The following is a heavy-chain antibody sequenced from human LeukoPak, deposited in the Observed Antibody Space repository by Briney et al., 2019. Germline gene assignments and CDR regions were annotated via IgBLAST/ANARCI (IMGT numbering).Heavy chain of an antibody. CDR2: IRSDGSDT. Sequence: PGGSLRLSCAASGFTFSDTWMHWVRQAPGEGLVWVSRIRSDGSDTRYAESVKGRFTISRDNAKNTVYLQMNNMRVDDTAVYYCARVAGWHWFDPWGQGTLVTVSS. D-gene: IGHD6-19*01. J-gene: IGHJ5*02. CDR3: ARVAGWHWFDP. V-gene: IGHV3-74*01. CDR1: GFTFSDTW.